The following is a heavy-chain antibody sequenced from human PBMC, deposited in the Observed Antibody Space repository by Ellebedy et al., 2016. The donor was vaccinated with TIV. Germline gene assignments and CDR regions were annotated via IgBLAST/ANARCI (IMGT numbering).Heavy chain of an antibody. D-gene: IGHD3-3*01. CDR2: IYTSGST. Sequence: SETLSLXCTVSGGSISSYYWSWIRQPAGKGLEWIGRIYTSGSTNYNPSLKSRVTMSVDTSKNQFSLKLSSVTAADTAVYYCAREGELRFLEWLFDPWGQGTLVTVSS. CDR1: GGSISSYY. J-gene: IGHJ5*02. CDR3: AREGELRFLEWLFDP. V-gene: IGHV4-4*07.